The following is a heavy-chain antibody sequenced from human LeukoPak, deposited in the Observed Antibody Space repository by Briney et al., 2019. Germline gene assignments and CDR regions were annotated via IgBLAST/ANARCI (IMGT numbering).Heavy chain of an antibody. CDR1: GFNFNIYN. V-gene: IGHV3-21*01. J-gene: IGHJ4*02. Sequence: GGSLRLSCAASGFNFNIYNMNWVRQAPGKGLEWVSSISTSSSYIYYADSVKGRFTISRDDAKYSLYLLMNSLRAEDTAVYYCARDDSSSKFDYWGQGTLVTVSS. CDR2: ISTSSSYI. D-gene: IGHD6-6*01. CDR3: ARDDSSSKFDY.